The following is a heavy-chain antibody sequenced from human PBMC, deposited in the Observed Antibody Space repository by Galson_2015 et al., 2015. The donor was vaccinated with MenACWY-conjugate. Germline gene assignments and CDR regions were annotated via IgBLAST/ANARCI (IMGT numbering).Heavy chain of an antibody. CDR3: TTDYFGQYFFDS. CDR2: IKSKTHSGTP. CDR1: GFTFSNAW. V-gene: IGHV3-15*01. Sequence: SLRLSCEASGFTFSNAWTTWVRQAPGKGLEWVGRIKSKTHSGTPDYAAPVNGRFTISRDDSRNTVYLEMNGLKAEDTGLYYCTTDYFGQYFFDSWGQGTPVTVSS. J-gene: IGHJ4*02. D-gene: IGHD2/OR15-2a*01.